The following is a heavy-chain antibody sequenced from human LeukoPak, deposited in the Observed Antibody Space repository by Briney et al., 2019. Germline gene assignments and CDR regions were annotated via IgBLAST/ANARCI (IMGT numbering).Heavy chain of an antibody. CDR3: ARGIDGYNWYYFDY. V-gene: IGHV3-64*01. Sequence: GGSLRLSCAASGCTLSSYSMHWVRQAPGKGLELVSAISRNGGSTYYANSVKGRFTISRDNSKNTLYLQMGSLRAEDMAVYYCARGIDGYNWYYFDYWGQGTLVTVSS. CDR2: ISRNGGST. J-gene: IGHJ4*02. CDR1: GCTLSSYS. D-gene: IGHD5-24*01.